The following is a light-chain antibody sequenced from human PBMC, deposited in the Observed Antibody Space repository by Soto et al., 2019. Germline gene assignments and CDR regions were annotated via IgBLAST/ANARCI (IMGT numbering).Light chain of an antibody. J-gene: IGLJ1*01. Sequence: QSALTQPASVSRSPGQSITISCTGTSSDVGGYNDVSWYQQHPGKAPKLMIYEVSNRPSGVSNRFSGSKSGNTASLTISGLQAEDEADYYCSSYTSSSIDYVFGTGTKLTVL. CDR2: EVS. CDR1: SSDVGGYND. V-gene: IGLV2-14*01. CDR3: SSYTSSSIDYV.